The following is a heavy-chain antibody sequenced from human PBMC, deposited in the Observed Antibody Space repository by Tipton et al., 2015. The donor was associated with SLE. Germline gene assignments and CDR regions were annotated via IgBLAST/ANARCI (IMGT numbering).Heavy chain of an antibody. CDR2: IYYSGST. CDR1: GGSISSHY. J-gene: IGHJ4*02. V-gene: IGHV4-59*08. D-gene: IGHD6-13*01. Sequence: TLSLTCTVSGGSISSHYWSWIRQPPGKGLEWIGYIYYSGSTNYNPSLKSRVTISVDTSKNHFSLKLSSVTAADTAVYYCARHSSRGDYWGQGTLVTVSS. CDR3: ARHSSRGDY.